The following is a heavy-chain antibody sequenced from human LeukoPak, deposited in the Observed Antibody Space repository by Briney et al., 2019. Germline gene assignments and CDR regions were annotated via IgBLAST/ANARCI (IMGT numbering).Heavy chain of an antibody. CDR3: ARGGSSSHYYYGMDV. CDR2: ISYDGSNK. V-gene: IGHV3-30-3*01. CDR1: GFTFSSYA. D-gene: IGHD6-6*01. Sequence: QPGRSLRLSCAASGFTFSSYAIHWVRQAPGKGLEWVAVISYDGSNKYYADSVKGRFTISRDNSKNTLYLQMNSLRAEDTAAYYCARGGSSSHYYYGMDVWGQGTTVTVSS. J-gene: IGHJ6*02.